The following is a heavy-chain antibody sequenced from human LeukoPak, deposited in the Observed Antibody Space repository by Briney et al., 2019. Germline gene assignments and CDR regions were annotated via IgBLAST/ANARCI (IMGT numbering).Heavy chain of an antibody. CDR3: ARDYSGSWERYFDY. CDR2: IYYSGST. Sequence: SRTLSLTCTVSGGSISSYYWSWIRQPPGKGLEWIGYIYYSGSTNYNPSLKSRVTISVDTSKNQFSLKLSSVTAADTAVYYCARDYSGSWERYFDYWGQGTLVTVSS. V-gene: IGHV4-59*01. J-gene: IGHJ4*02. CDR1: GGSISSYY. D-gene: IGHD1-26*01.